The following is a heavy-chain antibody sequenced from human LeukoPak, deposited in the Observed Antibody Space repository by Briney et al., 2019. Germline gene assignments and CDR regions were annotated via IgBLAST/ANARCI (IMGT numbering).Heavy chain of an antibody. J-gene: IGHJ4*02. CDR1: GFTFSSYA. V-gene: IGHV3-53*01. D-gene: IGHD3-16*02. CDR2: IYSGGST. CDR3: ARTPPRYDYVWGSYRPYYFDY. Sequence: GGSLRLSCAASGFTFSSYAMSWVRQAPGKGLEWVSVIYSGGSTYYADSVKGRFTISRDNSKNTLYLQMNSLRAEDTAVYYCARTPPRYDYVWGSYRPYYFDYWGQGTLVTVSS.